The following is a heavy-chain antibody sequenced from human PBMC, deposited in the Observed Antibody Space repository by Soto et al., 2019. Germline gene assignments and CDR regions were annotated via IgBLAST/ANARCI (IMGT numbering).Heavy chain of an antibody. Sequence: SETLSLTCTVSGGSISSSSYYWGWIRQPPGKGLEWIGSIYYSGSTYYNPSLKSRVTISVDTSKNQFSLKLSSVTAADTAVYYCARRTGGRGKYYMDVWGKGTTVTVSS. D-gene: IGHD3-16*01. CDR1: GGSISSSSYY. V-gene: IGHV4-39*01. J-gene: IGHJ6*03. CDR3: ARRTGGRGKYYMDV. CDR2: IYYSGST.